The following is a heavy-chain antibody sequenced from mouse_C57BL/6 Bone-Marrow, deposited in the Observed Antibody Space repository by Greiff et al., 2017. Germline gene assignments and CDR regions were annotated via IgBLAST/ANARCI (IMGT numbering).Heavy chain of an antibody. CDR3: ARSDGSYWYLDV. Sequence: VQLQQSGAELARPGASVKMSCKASGYTFTSYTMHWVKQRPGQGLEWIGYINPSSGYTKYNQKFKDKATLTADKSSSTAYMQLSSLTSEDSAVYYCARSDGSYWYLDVWGTGTTVTVSS. V-gene: IGHV1-4*01. CDR1: GYTFTSYT. J-gene: IGHJ1*03. CDR2: INPSSGYT. D-gene: IGHD2-3*01.